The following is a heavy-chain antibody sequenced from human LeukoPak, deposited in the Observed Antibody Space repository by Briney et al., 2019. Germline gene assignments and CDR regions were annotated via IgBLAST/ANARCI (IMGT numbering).Heavy chain of an antibody. CDR2: IKQDGSEK. CDR1: GFTFSSYW. Sequence: GGSLRLSCAASGFTFSSYWMSWVRQAPGKGLEWVANIKQDGSEKYYVDSVKGRFTISRDNAKNSLYLQMNSLRAEDTAVYYCARVEYDYGDYVPFCYYMDVWGKGTTVTISS. D-gene: IGHD4-17*01. CDR3: ARVEYDYGDYVPFCYYMDV. V-gene: IGHV3-7*01. J-gene: IGHJ6*03.